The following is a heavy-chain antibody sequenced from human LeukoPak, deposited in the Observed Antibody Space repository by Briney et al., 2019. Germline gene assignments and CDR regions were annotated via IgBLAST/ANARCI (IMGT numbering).Heavy chain of an antibody. V-gene: IGHV4-38-2*01. Sequence: SETLSLTCAVSGYSISSGYYWGWIRQPPGQGLEWIGEINHSGSTNYNPSLKSRVTISVDTSKNQFSLKLSSVTAADTAVYYCARGRKRIVVVVAASNWFDPGGQGTLVTVSS. J-gene: IGHJ5*02. CDR1: GYSISSGYY. CDR3: ARGRKRIVVVVAASNWFDP. CDR2: INHSGST. D-gene: IGHD2-15*01.